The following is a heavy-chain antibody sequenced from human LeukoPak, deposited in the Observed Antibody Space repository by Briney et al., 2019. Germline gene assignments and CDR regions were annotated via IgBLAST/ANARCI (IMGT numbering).Heavy chain of an antibody. CDR2: ISYDGSNK. CDR3: ARVSSDY. CDR1: GFPFSSYA. J-gene: IGHJ4*02. V-gene: IGHV3-30*04. Sequence: PGGSLGPSFAASGFPFSSYAMHWVRPAPGKGLGWVAVISYDGSNKYYPDSVKGRFTISRDNSKNTLYLQMNSLRAEDTAVYYCARVSSDYWGQGTLVTVSS. D-gene: IGHD3-3*02.